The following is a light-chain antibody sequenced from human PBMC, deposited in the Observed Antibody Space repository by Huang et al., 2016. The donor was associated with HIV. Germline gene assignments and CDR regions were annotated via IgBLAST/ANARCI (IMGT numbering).Light chain of an antibody. V-gene: IGKV1-8*01. CDR1: QDINNF. J-gene: IGKJ3*01. Sequence: IRMTQSSSSLSASTGDRVTITCRANQDINNFLAWYQQRPGSVPKLLIYAASTLQSGVPSRFSGNGSGTDFTLTIGCLHSEDVATYYCQQYDIHPLTFGPGTRVDIK. CDR2: AAS. CDR3: QQYDIHPLT.